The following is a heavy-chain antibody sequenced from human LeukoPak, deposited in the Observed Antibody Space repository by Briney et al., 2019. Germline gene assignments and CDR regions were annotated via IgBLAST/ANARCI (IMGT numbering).Heavy chain of an antibody. Sequence: GGSLRLSYAASGFTFSSYAMSWVRQAPGKGLEWVSAISGSGGSTYYADSVKGRFTISRDNSKNTLYLQMNSLRAEDTAVYYCAKDGPSIVVVVAATTGAEYFQHWGQGTLVTVSS. J-gene: IGHJ1*01. CDR2: ISGSGGST. CDR3: AKDGPSIVVVVAATTGAEYFQH. V-gene: IGHV3-23*01. D-gene: IGHD2-15*01. CDR1: GFTFSSYA.